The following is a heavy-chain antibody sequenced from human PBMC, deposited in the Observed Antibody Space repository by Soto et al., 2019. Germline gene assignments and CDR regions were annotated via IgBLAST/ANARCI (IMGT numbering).Heavy chain of an antibody. V-gene: IGHV4-34*01. Sequence: QVQLQQWGAGLLKPSETLSLTCAVYGGSFSGYYWSWIRQPPGKGLEWIGEINHSGSTNYNPSLKSRVSIPVDTSKNQFALKLSSVTAADTAVYYCARDYYYYGMDVWGQGTTVTVSS. J-gene: IGHJ6*02. CDR3: ARDYYYYGMDV. CDR1: GGSFSGYY. CDR2: INHSGST.